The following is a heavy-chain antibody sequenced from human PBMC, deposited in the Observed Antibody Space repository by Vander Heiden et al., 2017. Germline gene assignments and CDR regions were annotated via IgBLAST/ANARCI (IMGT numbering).Heavy chain of an antibody. CDR3: VGSSWVGLDF. J-gene: IGHJ4*02. V-gene: IGHV4-34*01. CDR1: GGSFSGYY. CDR2: INHVGST. D-gene: IGHD6-13*01. Sequence: QVQLQQWGAGLLKPSETLSLTCAVYGGSFSGYYWSWIRQPPGKGLEWIGEINHVGSTNYNPSLKSRVTISVDTSKNQFSLKLSSVTAADAAVYYCVGSSWVGLDFWGQGTLLTVSS.